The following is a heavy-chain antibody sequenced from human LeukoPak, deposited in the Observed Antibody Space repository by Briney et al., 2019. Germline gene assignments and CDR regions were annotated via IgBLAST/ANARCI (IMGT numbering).Heavy chain of an antibody. J-gene: IGHJ3*02. Sequence: GGSLRLSCAASGFTFSSYSMNWVRQAPGKGLEWVSSISSSSSYIYYADSVKGRFTISRDNAKNSLYLQMNSLRAEDTAVYYCAGDIVVVPAAPHGAFDIWGQGTMVTVSS. CDR1: GFTFSSYS. D-gene: IGHD2-2*01. CDR3: AGDIVVVPAAPHGAFDI. V-gene: IGHV3-21*01. CDR2: ISSSSSYI.